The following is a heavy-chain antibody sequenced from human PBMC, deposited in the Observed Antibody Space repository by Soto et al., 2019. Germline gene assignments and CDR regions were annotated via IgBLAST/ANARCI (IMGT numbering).Heavy chain of an antibody. V-gene: IGHV3-23*01. D-gene: IGHD2-2*01. CDR1: GFTFSIYS. CDR2: ISGSGGTS. CDR3: ANAYCSSTSCRAEYLQH. J-gene: IGHJ1*01. Sequence: PGGSLRLSCAASGFTFSIYSMSWVRHAPGKGLEWVSAISGSGGTSYYADSVKGRFTISRDNSKNTVYLQMNSLRAEDTAVYFCANAYCSSTSCRAEYLQHWGQGTLVTVPQ.